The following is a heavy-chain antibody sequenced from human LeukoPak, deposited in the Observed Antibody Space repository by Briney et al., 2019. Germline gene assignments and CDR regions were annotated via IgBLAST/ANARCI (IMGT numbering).Heavy chain of an antibody. Sequence: TCTVSGGSISSGDXYWSWIRQPPXXGXEWIGYIYYSGSTYYNPSLKSRVTISVDTSKNQFSLKLSSVTAADTAVYYCAREEIYDFWSGYYTGYWGQGTLVTVSS. J-gene: IGHJ4*02. CDR3: AREEIYDFWSGYYTGY. CDR2: IYYSGST. V-gene: IGHV4-30-4*08. CDR1: GGSISSGDXY. D-gene: IGHD3-3*01.